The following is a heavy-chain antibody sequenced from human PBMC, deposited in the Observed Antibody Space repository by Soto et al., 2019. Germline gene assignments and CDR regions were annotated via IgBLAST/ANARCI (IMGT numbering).Heavy chain of an antibody. D-gene: IGHD1-1*01. CDR2: IDPSDSYT. Sequence: PGESLXISCKGSGYSFTSYWISWVRQMPGKGLEWMGRIDPSDSYTNYSPSFQGHVTISADKSISTAYLQWSSLKASDTAMYYCARHDVGARGWVEEPLWGQGTLVXVSS. CDR3: ARHDVGARGWVEEPL. CDR1: GYSFTSYW. V-gene: IGHV5-10-1*01. J-gene: IGHJ4*02.